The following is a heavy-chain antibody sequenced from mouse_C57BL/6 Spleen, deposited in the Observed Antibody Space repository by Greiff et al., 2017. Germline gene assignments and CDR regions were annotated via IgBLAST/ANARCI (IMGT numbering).Heavy chain of an antibody. J-gene: IGHJ4*01. Sequence: QVQLQQPGAELVMPGASVKLSCKASGYTFTNYWIHWVKQRPGQGLEWIGDIDPAGSCTNYNQKFKGKSTLTVDKSSSTAYMQLSSRRSEDYAVDYCARKGVATDAMDYWGQGTSVTVSS. CDR3: ARKGVATDAMDY. CDR1: GYTFTNYW. V-gene: IGHV1-69*01. CDR2: IDPAGSCT. D-gene: IGHD1-1*02.